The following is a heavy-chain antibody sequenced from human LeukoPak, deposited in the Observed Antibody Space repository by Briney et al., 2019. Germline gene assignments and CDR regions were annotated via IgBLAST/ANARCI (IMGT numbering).Heavy chain of an antibody. V-gene: IGHV1-2*02. CDR3: ASKEGNSGRHYYYGMDV. D-gene: IGHD2/OR15-2a*01. CDR2: INPNSGGT. J-gene: IGHJ6*02. CDR1: GYTFTGYY. Sequence: GASVKVSCKASGYTFTGYYMRWVRQAPGQGLEWMGWINPNSGGTNYAQKFQGRVTMTRDTSISTAYMELSRLRSDDTAVYYCASKEGNSGRHYYYGMDVWGQGTTVTVSS.